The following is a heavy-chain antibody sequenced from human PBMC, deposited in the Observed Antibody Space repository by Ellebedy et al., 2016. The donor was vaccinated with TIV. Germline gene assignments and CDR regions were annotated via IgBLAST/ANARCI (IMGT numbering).Heavy chain of an antibody. CDR2: ISSSGNTM. J-gene: IGHJ4*02. V-gene: IGHV3-11*01. CDR1: GFAFSDYY. Sequence: GGSLRLXXAASGFAFSDYYMSWIRQAPGKGLEWVSYISSSGNTMYYADSVQGRFTISRDNAKKSLYLQMNSLRAEDTAVYYCARGVLGSSSGYWGQGTLVTVSS. CDR3: ARGVLGSSSGY. D-gene: IGHD6-6*01.